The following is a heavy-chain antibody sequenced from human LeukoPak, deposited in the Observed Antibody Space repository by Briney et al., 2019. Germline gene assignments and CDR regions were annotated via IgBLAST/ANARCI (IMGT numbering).Heavy chain of an antibody. CDR2: ISYDGSNK. D-gene: IGHD6-13*01. Sequence: GGSLRLSCAASGFTFSSYAMHWVRQAPGKGLEWVAVISYDGSNKYYADSVKGRFTISRDNSKNTLYLQMNSLRAEDTAVYYCARDPAAGTFDYWGQGTLVTVSS. CDR1: GFTFSSYA. V-gene: IGHV3-30-3*01. CDR3: ARDPAAGTFDY. J-gene: IGHJ4*02.